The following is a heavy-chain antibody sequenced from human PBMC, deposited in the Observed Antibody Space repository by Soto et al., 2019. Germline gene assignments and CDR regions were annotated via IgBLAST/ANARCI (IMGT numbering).Heavy chain of an antibody. V-gene: IGHV6-1*01. CDR1: GASVSSNSAA. CDR2: TYYRSKWKT. J-gene: IGHJ3*02. CDR3: ARGDVIDI. Sequence: LSLTCAISGASVSSNSAAWSWVRQSPSRGLEWLGRTYYRSKWKTDYAVSVRGRITINPDTSKNQFSLQLNSVTPGDTAVYYCARGDVIDIWGRGTMVTVSS.